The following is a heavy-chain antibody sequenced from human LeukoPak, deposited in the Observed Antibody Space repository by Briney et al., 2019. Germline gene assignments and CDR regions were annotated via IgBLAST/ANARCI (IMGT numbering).Heavy chain of an antibody. CDR2: ISAYNGNT. J-gene: IGHJ4*02. V-gene: IGHV1-18*01. CDR1: GYTFTSYG. CDR3: ARDPPRCSGGSCYFDY. D-gene: IGHD2-15*01. Sequence: ASVKVSCKASGYTFTSYGISWVRQAPGQGLEWMGWISAYNGNTNYAQKPQGRVTMTTDTSTSTAYMELRSLRSDDTAVYYCARDPPRCSGGSCYFDYWGQGTLVTISS.